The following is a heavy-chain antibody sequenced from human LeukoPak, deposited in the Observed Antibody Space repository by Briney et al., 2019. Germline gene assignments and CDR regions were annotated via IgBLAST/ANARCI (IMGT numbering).Heavy chain of an antibody. CDR3: ARVPPMTTENWFDP. V-gene: IGHV1-69*13. D-gene: IGHD4-11*01. CDR2: IIPIFGTA. Sequence: ASVKVSCKASGGTFSSYAISWVRQAPGQGLEWMGGIIPIFGTANYAQKFQGRVTITADESTSTAYMELSSLRSEDTAVYYCARVPPMTTENWFDPWGQGTLVTVSS. CDR1: GGTFSSYA. J-gene: IGHJ5*02.